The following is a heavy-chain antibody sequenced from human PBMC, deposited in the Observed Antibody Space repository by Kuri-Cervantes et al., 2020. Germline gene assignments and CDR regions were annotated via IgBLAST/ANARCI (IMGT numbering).Heavy chain of an antibody. CDR1: GFSFSGSA. CDR2: IRSKAHNYAT. J-gene: IGHJ3*02. CDR3: SRLEDGLDI. V-gene: IGHV3-73*01. D-gene: IGHD1-1*01. Sequence: GESLKISCVASGFSFSGSAIHWVRQASGKGLEWVGRIRSKAHNYATAYAASVEGRFTISRDDSKNTAYLQMNSLKTEDTAVYYCSRLEDGLDIWGQGTMVTVSS.